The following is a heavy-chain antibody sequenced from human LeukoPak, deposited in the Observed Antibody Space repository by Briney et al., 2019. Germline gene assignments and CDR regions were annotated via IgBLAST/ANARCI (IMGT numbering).Heavy chain of an antibody. CDR2: INQDGSAQ. CDR1: GFTFSSYG. J-gene: IGHJ3*02. Sequence: PGGSLKLSCAASGFTFSSYGMHWVRQAPGKGLEWVANINQDGSAQYYVDSVKGRFTISRDNAKNSLSLQMNSLRAEDTAVYYCARNPNKGAFDIWGQGTMVTVSS. CDR3: ARNPNKGAFDI. V-gene: IGHV3-7*01. D-gene: IGHD1/OR15-1a*01.